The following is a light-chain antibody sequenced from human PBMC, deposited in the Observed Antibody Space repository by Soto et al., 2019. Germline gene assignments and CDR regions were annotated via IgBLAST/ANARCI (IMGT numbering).Light chain of an antibody. CDR2: GAS. J-gene: IGKJ3*01. CDR1: QSVSSN. CDR3: QKYNNWPPIT. Sequence: EIVMTQSPATLSVSPGERATLSCRASQSVSSNLAWYQQKPGQAPRLLIYGASNRATGIPDRFSGSGSGTEFTLTISRLQSEDFAVYYCQKYNNWPPITFGPGTKVDIK. V-gene: IGKV3-15*01.